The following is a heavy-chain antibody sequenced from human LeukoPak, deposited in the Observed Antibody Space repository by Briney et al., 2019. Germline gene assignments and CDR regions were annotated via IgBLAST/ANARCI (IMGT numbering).Heavy chain of an antibody. Sequence: GASVKVSCKASGYTFTSYGISWVRQAPGQGLEWMGWISAYNGNTNYAQKLQGRVTMTTDTSTSTAYMELRSLRSDDTAVYYCARRAATRYYYGMGVWGQGTTVTVSS. J-gene: IGHJ6*02. CDR2: ISAYNGNT. CDR1: GYTFTSYG. CDR3: ARRAATRYYYGMGV. V-gene: IGHV1-18*01. D-gene: IGHD2-15*01.